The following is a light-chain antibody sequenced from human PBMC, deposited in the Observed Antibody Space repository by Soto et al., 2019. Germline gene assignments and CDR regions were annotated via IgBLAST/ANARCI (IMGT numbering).Light chain of an antibody. CDR2: EVT. V-gene: IGLV2-18*02. Sequence: QSALTQPPSVSGSPGQSVTISCTGTSSDVGSYNRVSWYQQAPGTAPKLMIYEVTNRPSGVPDRFSGSKSGNTASLTITGLQTEDEAEYYCSSYTSSSTSFVFGTGTKLTVL. J-gene: IGLJ1*01. CDR3: SSYTSSSTSFV. CDR1: SSDVGSYNR.